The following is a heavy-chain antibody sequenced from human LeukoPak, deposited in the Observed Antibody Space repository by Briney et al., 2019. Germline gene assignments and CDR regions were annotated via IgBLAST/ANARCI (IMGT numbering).Heavy chain of an antibody. V-gene: IGHV3-7*03. D-gene: IGHD3-22*01. CDR3: AKGTTVDYYDSSGPNWLDP. J-gene: IGHJ5*02. CDR2: IKQDGSEK. Sequence: GGSLRLSCAASGFTFSSYWMSWVRQAPGKGLEWVANIKQDGSEKYYVDSVKGRFTISRDNSKNTLYLQMNSLRAEDTAVYYCAKGTTVDYYDSSGPNWLDPWGQGTLVTVSS. CDR1: GFTFSSYW.